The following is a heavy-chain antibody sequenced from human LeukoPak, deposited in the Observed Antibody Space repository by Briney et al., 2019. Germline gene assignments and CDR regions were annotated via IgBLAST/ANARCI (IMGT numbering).Heavy chain of an antibody. J-gene: IGHJ4*02. CDR1: GFTFDDYS. D-gene: IGHD5-24*01. CDR3: AKGRIPGTTSTFNYFDY. V-gene: IGHV3-43*01. CDR2: ITWDATKT. Sequence: GGSLRLSCAASGFTFDDYSMHWVRQAPGKGLEWVSLITWDATKTYYADSVRGRFTVSRDDSKNSLYLQMNSLTTEDTSLYYCAKGRIPGTTSTFNYFDYWGQGTLVSVSS.